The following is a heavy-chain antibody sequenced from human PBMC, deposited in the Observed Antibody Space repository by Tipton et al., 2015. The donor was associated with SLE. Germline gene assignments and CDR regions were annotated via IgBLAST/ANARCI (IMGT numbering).Heavy chain of an antibody. CDR2: ISSSGSTI. D-gene: IGHD3-22*01. Sequence: SLRLSCAASGFTFGSYEMNWVRQAPGKGLEWVSYISSSGSTIYYADSVKGRFTISRDNAKNTLYLQMNSLRAEDTAVYYCARGLDYYDGDFQHWGQGTLVTVSS. J-gene: IGHJ1*01. V-gene: IGHV3-48*03. CDR3: ARGLDYYDGDFQH. CDR1: GFTFGSYE.